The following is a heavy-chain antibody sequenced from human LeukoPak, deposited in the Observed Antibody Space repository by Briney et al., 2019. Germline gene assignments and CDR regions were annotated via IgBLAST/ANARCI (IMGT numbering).Heavy chain of an antibody. J-gene: IGHJ4*02. V-gene: IGHV1-2*02. CDR1: GYTFTGYY. D-gene: IGHD3-10*01. CDR3: ATHLVDYYGSGSEYYFDY. Sequence: ASVKVSCKASGYTFTGYYMHWVRQAPGQGLEWMGWINPNSGGTSHAQKFQGRVTMTEDTSTDTASMELSSLRSEDTAVYYCATHLVDYYGSGSEYYFDYWGQGTLVTVSS. CDR2: INPNSGGT.